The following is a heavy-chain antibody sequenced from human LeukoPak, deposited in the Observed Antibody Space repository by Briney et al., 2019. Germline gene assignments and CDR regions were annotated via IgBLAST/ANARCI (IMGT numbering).Heavy chain of an antibody. CDR2: FDPEDGET. V-gene: IGHV1-24*01. CDR3: AASYYYGMDV. Sequence: ASVKVSCKVSGYTLIELSMHWVRQAPGKGLEWMGGFDPEDGETIYAQKFQGRVTMSEDTSTDTAYMELSSLRSEDTAVYYCAASYYYGMDVWGKGTTVTVSS. J-gene: IGHJ6*04. CDR1: GYTLIELS.